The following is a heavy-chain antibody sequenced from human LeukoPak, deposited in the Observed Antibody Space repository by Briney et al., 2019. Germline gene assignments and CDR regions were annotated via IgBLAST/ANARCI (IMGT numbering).Heavy chain of an antibody. CDR3: ARGRGYSYGYYYYYMDV. Sequence: PSETLSLTCALYGGSFSGYYWSWIRQPPGKGLEWIGEINHSGSTNYNPSLKSRVTISVDTSKNQFSLKLSSVTAADTAVYYCARGRGYSYGYYYYYMDVWGKGTTVTVSS. D-gene: IGHD5-18*01. CDR1: GGSFSGYY. CDR2: INHSGST. J-gene: IGHJ6*03. V-gene: IGHV4-34*01.